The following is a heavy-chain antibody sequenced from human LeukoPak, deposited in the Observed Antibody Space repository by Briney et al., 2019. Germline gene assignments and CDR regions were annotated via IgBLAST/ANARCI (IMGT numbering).Heavy chain of an antibody. V-gene: IGHV4-34*01. CDR2: INHSGST. Sequence: SETLSLTCAVYGGSFSGYYWSWIRQPPGKGLEWIGEINHSGSTNYNPSLKSRVTISVDTSKNQFSLKLSSVTAADTAGDYWARGRGRSGWVRGFGPWGQGNLVPVSS. J-gene: IGHJ5*02. CDR3: ARGRGRSGWVRGFGP. D-gene: IGHD6-19*01. CDR1: GGSFSGYY.